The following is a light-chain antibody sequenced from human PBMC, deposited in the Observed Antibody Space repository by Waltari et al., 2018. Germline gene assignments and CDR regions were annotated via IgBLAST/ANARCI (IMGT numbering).Light chain of an antibody. J-gene: IGLJ3*02. CDR1: SSNIGSNH. CDR3: AAWDDSLIGPV. Sequence: QSVLTQPPSASGTPGQRVTIPCSGSSSNIGSNHLSWYQQLPGTAPKLLIYRNNQRPSGVPDRFSGSKSGTSASLAISGLRSEDKADYYCAAWDDSLIGPVFGGGTKLTVL. V-gene: IGLV1-47*01. CDR2: RNN.